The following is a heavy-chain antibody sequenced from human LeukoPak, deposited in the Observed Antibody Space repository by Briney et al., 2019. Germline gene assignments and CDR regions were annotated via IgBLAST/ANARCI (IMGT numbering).Heavy chain of an antibody. CDR1: GFTFSSYA. CDR3: AKGYYYDSSGYYWPIDY. V-gene: IGHV3-23*01. D-gene: IGHD3-22*01. Sequence: PGGSLRLSCAASGFTFSSYAMSWVRQAPGKGLKWVSAISGSGGTTYYADSVKGRFTISRDNSKNTLYLQMNSLRAEDTAVYYCAKGYYYDSSGYYWPIDYWGQGTLVTVSS. CDR2: ISGSGGTT. J-gene: IGHJ4*02.